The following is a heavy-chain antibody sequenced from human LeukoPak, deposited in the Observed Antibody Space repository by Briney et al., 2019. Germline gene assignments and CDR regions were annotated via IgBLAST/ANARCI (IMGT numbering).Heavy chain of an antibody. V-gene: IGHV3-23*01. CDR1: GFTFSSYA. J-gene: IGHJ4*02. CDR3: AKDGYDFRAPFDY. CDR2: ISGSGGST. D-gene: IGHD5-12*01. Sequence: GGSLILSCAASGFTFSSYAMSWVRQAPGKGLEWVSAISGSGGSTYYADSVKGRFTISRDNSKNTLYLQMNSLRAEDTAVYYCAKDGYDFRAPFDYWGQGTLVTVSS.